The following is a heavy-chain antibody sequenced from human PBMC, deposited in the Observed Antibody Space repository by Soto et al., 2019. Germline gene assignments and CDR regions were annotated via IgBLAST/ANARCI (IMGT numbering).Heavy chain of an antibody. V-gene: IGHV1-18*01. CDR3: ARDCPTVTGIYYYGMDV. D-gene: IGHD4-17*01. J-gene: IGHJ6*02. Sequence: ASVKVSCKASGYTFTSYGISWVRQAPGQGLEWMGWISAYNGNTNYAQRLQGRVTMTTDTSTSTAYMELRSLRSDDTAVYYCARDCPTVTGIYYYGMDVWGQGTTVTVSS. CDR2: ISAYNGNT. CDR1: GYTFTSYG.